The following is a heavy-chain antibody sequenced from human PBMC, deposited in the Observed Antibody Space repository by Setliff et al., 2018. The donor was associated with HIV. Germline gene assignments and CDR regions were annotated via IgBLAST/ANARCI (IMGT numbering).Heavy chain of an antibody. CDR3: ARVRDGYNSFDY. CDR1: GGSMRSSGYS. Sequence: SETLSLTCAVSGGSMRSSGYSWTWIRQAPGKGLEWVGYIYYNGNAYYNPSLKSRVTISVDTSKNQFSLKLSSVTAADTAVYYCARVRDGYNSFDYWGQGTLVTVSS. J-gene: IGHJ4*02. D-gene: IGHD5-12*01. V-gene: IGHV4-30-2*01. CDR2: IYYNGNA.